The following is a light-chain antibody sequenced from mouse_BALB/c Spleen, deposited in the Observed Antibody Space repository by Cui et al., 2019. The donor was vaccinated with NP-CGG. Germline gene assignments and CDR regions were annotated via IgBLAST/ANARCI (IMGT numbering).Light chain of an antibody. CDR2: GTN. Sequence: QAAVTQSSALTTSPGETVTLTCRSSTGAVTTSNYANWVQEKPDHLFTGLIGGTNNRAPGVPARFSGSLIGDKAALTITGAQTEDEALYFCALWYSNHWVFGGGTKLTVL. J-gene: IGLJ1*01. CDR3: ALWYSNHWV. CDR1: TGAVTTSNY. V-gene: IGLV1*01.